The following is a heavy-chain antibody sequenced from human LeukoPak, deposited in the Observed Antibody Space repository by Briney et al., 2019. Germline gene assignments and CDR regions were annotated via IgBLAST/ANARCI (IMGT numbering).Heavy chain of an antibody. V-gene: IGHV3-30*02. J-gene: IGHJ4*02. CDR2: IRYDGSNK. Sequence: GGSLRLSCAASGFTFSSYGMHWVRQAPGKGLEWVAFIRYDGSNKYYADSVKGRFTISRDNYKNSVHLQMNSLRADDTAVYYCVKIPNSLTWLGDPAFWGQGTLVTVSS. D-gene: IGHD3-10*01. CDR1: GFTFSSYG. CDR3: VKIPNSLTWLGDPAF.